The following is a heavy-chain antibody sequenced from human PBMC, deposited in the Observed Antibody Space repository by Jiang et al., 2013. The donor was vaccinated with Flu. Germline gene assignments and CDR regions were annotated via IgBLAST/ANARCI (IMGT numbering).Heavy chain of an antibody. Sequence: VQLLESGGGVVQPGRSLRLSCAASGFTFSSYGMHWVRQAPGKGLEWVAAISYDGSNEYYADSVKGQFTISRDNSKNTLYLQMNSLRPEDTAAYYCAKDPIVRGGDWYGLDYWGQG. CDR1: GFTFSSYG. CDR2: ISYDGSNE. V-gene: IGHV3-30*18. D-gene: IGHD2-21*02. CDR3: AKDPIVRGGDWYGLDY. J-gene: IGHJ4*02.